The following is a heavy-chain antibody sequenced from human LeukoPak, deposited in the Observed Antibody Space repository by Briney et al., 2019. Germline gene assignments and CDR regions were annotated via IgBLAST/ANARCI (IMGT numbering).Heavy chain of an antibody. CDR1: GGSISSSSYY. D-gene: IGHD3-9*01. CDR2: IYYSGST. V-gene: IGHV4-39*07. CDR3: ARDILTGYSAFDY. Sequence: PSETLSLTCTVSGGSISSSSYYWGWIRQPPGKGLEWIGSIYYSGSTYYNPSLKSRVTISVDTSKNQFSLKLSSVTAADTAVHYCARDILTGYSAFDYWGQGTLVTVSS. J-gene: IGHJ4*02.